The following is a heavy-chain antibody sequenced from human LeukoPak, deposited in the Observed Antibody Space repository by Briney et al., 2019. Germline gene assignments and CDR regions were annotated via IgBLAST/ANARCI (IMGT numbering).Heavy chain of an antibody. V-gene: IGHV1-2*02. CDR2: INPNSGGT. CDR3: ASGAPHSDSSGWLCDFDY. CDR1: GYTFTGYY. J-gene: IGHJ4*02. D-gene: IGHD6-19*01. Sequence: GASVKVSCKASGYTFTGYYMHWVRQAPGQGLEWMGWINPNSGGTNYAQKFQGRVTMTRDTSISTAYMELSRLRSDDTAVYYCASGAPHSDSSGWLCDFDYWGQGTLVTVSS.